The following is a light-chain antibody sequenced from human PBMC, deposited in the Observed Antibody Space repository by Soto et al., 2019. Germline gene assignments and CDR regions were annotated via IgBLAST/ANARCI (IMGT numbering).Light chain of an antibody. CDR2: KAS. J-gene: IGKJ2*01. CDR3: QQYNSYQYT. Sequence: DIQMTQSRPTLSASVGDRVTITCRASQSISSWLARYQQKPGRAPKLLIYKASSLEGGIPSRFSGSGSETEVTLTISSLQPEDFATYYCQQYNSYQYTFGQGTKLEIK. CDR1: QSISSW. V-gene: IGKV1-5*03.